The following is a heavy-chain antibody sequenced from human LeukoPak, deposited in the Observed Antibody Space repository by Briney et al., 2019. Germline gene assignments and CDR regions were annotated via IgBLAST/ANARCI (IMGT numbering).Heavy chain of an antibody. D-gene: IGHD5-12*01. J-gene: IGHJ4*02. CDR2: IYYSGST. V-gene: IGHV4-59*01. CDR1: GGSISSYY. CDR3: ARAGGGYSGYDVN. Sequence: PSETLSLTCTVSGGSISSYYWSWIRQPPGKGLEWIGYIYYSGSTNYNPSLKSRVTISVDTSKNQFSLKLSSVTAADAAVYYCARAGGGYSGYDVNWGQGTLVTVSS.